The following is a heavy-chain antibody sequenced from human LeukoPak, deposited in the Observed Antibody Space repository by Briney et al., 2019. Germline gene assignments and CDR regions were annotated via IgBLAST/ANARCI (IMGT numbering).Heavy chain of an antibody. CDR1: GGPISDYY. CDR3: ARDFRGSVDAFDI. J-gene: IGHJ3*02. Sequence: SETLSLTCTVSGGPISDYYWNWMRQPPGKGLEWIGYIYYSGRTNYNPSLKSRVSISVDTSKNQFSLKLSSVTAADTAVYYCARDFRGSVDAFDIWGQGTMVAVSS. CDR2: IYYSGRT. V-gene: IGHV4-59*01.